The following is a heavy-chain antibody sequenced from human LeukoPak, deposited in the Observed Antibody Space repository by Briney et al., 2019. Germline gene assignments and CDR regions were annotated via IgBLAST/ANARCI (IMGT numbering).Heavy chain of an antibody. V-gene: IGHV3-21*01. D-gene: IGHD6-19*01. CDR3: GRDRAVVDAFDI. Sequence: GGSLRLSCAASGFIFSAYSMNWVRQAPGKGLEWVSSIISSESYIYYADSVKGRFTISRDNAKNSLYLQMNSLRAEDTAVYYCGRDRAVVDAFDIWGQGTMVTVSS. J-gene: IGHJ3*02. CDR2: IISSESYI. CDR1: GFIFSAYS.